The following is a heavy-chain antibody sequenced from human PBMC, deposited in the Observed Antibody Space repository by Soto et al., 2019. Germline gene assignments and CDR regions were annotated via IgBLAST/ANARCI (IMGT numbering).Heavy chain of an antibody. D-gene: IGHD2-15*01. J-gene: IGHJ4*02. CDR2: ISYDGSNK. CDR1: GFTFSSYG. CDR3: AKRGENWWLLDY. Sequence: PGGSLRLSCAASGFTFSSYGMHWVRQAPGKGLEWVAVISYDGSNKYYADSVKGRFTISRDNSKNTLYLQMNSLRAEDTAVYYCAKRGENWWLLDYWGQGTLVTVSS. V-gene: IGHV3-30*18.